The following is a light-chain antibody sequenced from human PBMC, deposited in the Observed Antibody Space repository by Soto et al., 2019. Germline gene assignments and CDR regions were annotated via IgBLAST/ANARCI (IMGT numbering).Light chain of an antibody. CDR1: QAISHY. Sequence: DIQMTQSPSAMSASVGDRVTITCRASQAISHYLAWFHQRPGKVPKRLIYGASSLQSGVPSRFSGSGSGTEFTLTISSLQPEDFATYYCQQLNTYPVTFGGGTKVDI. J-gene: IGKJ4*01. V-gene: IGKV1-17*03. CDR3: QQLNTYPVT. CDR2: GAS.